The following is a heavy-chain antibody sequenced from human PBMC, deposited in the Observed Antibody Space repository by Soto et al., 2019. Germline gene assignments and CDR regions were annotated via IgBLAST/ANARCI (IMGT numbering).Heavy chain of an antibody. Sequence: GGSLRLSCAASGFTFSSSGMHWVRQAPGKGLEWVAVIWWDGSYKYYEDSVKGRFTISRDNSQNTLYLRMNSLRVADTAVYYCASSGRGDLTARVNFFYCGLDVWGQGTAVTVSS. D-gene: IGHD5-18*01. V-gene: IGHV3-33*01. CDR1: GFTFSSSG. CDR2: IWWDGSYK. J-gene: IGHJ6*02. CDR3: ASSGRGDLTARVNFFYCGLDV.